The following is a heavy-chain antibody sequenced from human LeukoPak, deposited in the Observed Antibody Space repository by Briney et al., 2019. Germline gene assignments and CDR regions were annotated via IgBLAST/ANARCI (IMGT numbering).Heavy chain of an antibody. Sequence: GGSVRLSCAASGFTFSSYSMNWVRQAPGKGLEWVSSISSSSSYIYYADSVKGRFTISRDNAKYSLYLQMNSLRAEDTAVYYCAGGTTWIQLWSFDYWGQGTLVTVSS. J-gene: IGHJ4*02. D-gene: IGHD5-18*01. CDR3: AGGTTWIQLWSFDY. V-gene: IGHV3-21*01. CDR2: ISSSSSYI. CDR1: GFTFSSYS.